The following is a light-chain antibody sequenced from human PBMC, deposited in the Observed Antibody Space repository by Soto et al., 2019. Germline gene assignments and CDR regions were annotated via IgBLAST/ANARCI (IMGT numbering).Light chain of an antibody. V-gene: IGLV1-40*01. CDR2: ANS. CDR3: QSYDRSPSARV. J-gene: IGLJ3*02. CDR1: NSNIGAGYD. Sequence: QSVLTQPPSVSGAPGQRVTISCTGSNSNIGAGYDVHWYQQLPGTAPKLLIYANSNRPSGVPDRFSGSKSGTSASLAITGLQAEDEAGYYCQSYDRSPSARVFGGGTKLTVL.